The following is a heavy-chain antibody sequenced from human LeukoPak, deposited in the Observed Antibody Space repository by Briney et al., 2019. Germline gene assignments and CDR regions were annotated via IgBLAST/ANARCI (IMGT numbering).Heavy chain of an antibody. V-gene: IGHV3-21*01. CDR2: ISGTGSYI. J-gene: IGHJ4*02. CDR3: ARVLGGRIAATGTSDY. CDR1: GFTFSSYG. Sequence: GGSLRLSCAVSGFTFSSYGMNWVHQAPGKGLEWVSSISGTGSYIYYADSVKGRFTISRDNAKNSLYLQMNSLRAEDTAVYYCARVLGGRIAATGTSDYWGQGTLVTVSS. D-gene: IGHD6-13*01.